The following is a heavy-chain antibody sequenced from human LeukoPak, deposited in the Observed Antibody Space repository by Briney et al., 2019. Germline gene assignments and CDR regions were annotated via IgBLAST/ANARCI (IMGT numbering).Heavy chain of an antibody. CDR1: GFTFSSYA. J-gene: IGHJ3*02. CDR2: ISGSGGST. D-gene: IGHD3-3*01. Sequence: GGSLRLSCAASGFTFSSYAMSWVRQAPGKGLEWVSAISGSGGSTYYADSVKGRFTISRDNSKNTLYLQMNSLRAEDTAVYYCAKYLRQGFLEWSDAFDIWGQGTMVTVSS. CDR3: AKYLRQGFLEWSDAFDI. V-gene: IGHV3-23*01.